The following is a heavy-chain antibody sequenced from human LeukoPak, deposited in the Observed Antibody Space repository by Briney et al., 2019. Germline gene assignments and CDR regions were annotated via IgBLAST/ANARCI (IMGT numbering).Heavy chain of an antibody. Sequence: ASVTLSCKASGYTFTGYYIHLVRQAPGQGLEWVGWINPNSGGTNYAQKFQGRVTMTRDTSISTAYMELSRLRSDDTAVYYCARVAPSYCSGGSCYGRYYYYGMDVWGQGTTVTVSS. D-gene: IGHD2-15*01. CDR2: INPNSGGT. V-gene: IGHV1-2*02. CDR1: GYTFTGYY. CDR3: ARVAPSYCSGGSCYGRYYYYGMDV. J-gene: IGHJ6*02.